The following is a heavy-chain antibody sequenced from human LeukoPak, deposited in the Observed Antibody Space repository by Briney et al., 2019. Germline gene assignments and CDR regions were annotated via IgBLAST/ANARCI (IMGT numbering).Heavy chain of an antibody. CDR1: GYSFTSYW. CDR3: ARLPGYCSGGSCYSGANWFDP. CDR2: IYPGGSDT. V-gene: IGHV5-51*01. J-gene: IGHJ5*02. Sequence: GESLKISCKASGYSFTSYWIGWVRQMPGKGLEWMGIIYPGGSDTRYSPSFQGQVTISADKSIRTAYLQWSSLKASDTATYYCARLPGYCSGGSCYSGANWFDPWGQGTLVTVSS. D-gene: IGHD2-15*01.